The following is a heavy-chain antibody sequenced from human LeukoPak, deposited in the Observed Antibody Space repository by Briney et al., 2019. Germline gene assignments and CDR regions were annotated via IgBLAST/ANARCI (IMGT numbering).Heavy chain of an antibody. V-gene: IGHV5-51*01. Sequence: GESLKISCKSSGYSFTNYWIGWVRQMPGKGLEWMGIIYPDDSDTKYSPSFQGQVTMSADKSISTAYLQWRSLKASDTAMYYCARDSSGDYWGQGTLVTVSS. CDR1: GYSFTNYW. CDR2: IYPDDSDT. J-gene: IGHJ4*02. CDR3: ARDSSGDY. D-gene: IGHD6-25*01.